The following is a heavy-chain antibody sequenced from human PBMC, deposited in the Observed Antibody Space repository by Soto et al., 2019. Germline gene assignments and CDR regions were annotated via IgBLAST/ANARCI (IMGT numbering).Heavy chain of an antibody. CDR1: GYTFTSYA. CDR3: ARSGRGIAAAGTPVDY. J-gene: IGHJ4*02. CDR2: INAGNGNT. D-gene: IGHD6-13*01. Sequence: QVQLVQSGAEVKKPGASVKVYCKASGYTFTSYAMHWVRQAPGQRLEWMGWINAGNGNTKYSQKFQGRVTITRDTSASTAYMELSSLRSEDTAVYYCARSGRGIAAAGTPVDYWGQGTLVTVSS. V-gene: IGHV1-3*01.